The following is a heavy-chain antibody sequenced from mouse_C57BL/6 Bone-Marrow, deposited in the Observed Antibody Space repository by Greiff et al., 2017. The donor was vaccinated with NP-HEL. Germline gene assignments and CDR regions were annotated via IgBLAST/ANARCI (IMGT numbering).Heavy chain of an antibody. D-gene: IGHD1-1*01. CDR3: ARDGPFYYGSSHLYFDV. J-gene: IGHJ1*03. CDR1: GFTFSSYA. Sequence: EVQLVESGGGLVKPGGSLKLSCAASGFTFSSYAMSWVRQTPEKRLEWVATISDGGSYTYYPDNVKGRFTISRDNAKNNLYLQMSHLKSEDTAMYYCARDGPFYYGSSHLYFDVWGTGTTVTVSS. V-gene: IGHV5-4*01. CDR2: ISDGGSYT.